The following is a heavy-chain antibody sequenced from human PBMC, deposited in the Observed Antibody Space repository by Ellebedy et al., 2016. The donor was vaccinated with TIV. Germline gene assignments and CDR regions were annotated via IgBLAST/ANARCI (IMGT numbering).Heavy chain of an antibody. CDR3: ARDMYSSGSYYDRVAFDI. Sequence: ASVKVSCKASGNTFTSHYIHWVRQAPGQRLEWMGWINAGNGNTKYSQKFQGRVTINRDTSANTAYMELINLRSEDTAVYFCARDMYSSGSYYDRVAFDIWGQGTVVTVSS. V-gene: IGHV1-3*01. CDR1: GNTFTSHY. J-gene: IGHJ3*02. D-gene: IGHD3-22*01. CDR2: INAGNGNT.